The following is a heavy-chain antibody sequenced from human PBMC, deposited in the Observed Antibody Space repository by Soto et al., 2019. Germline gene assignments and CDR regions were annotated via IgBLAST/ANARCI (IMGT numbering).Heavy chain of an antibody. CDR1: GFTFSSYA. CDR2: ISGSGGST. V-gene: IGHV3-23*01. CDR3: AKDFQYDFWSGYLGVFDY. D-gene: IGHD3-3*01. Sequence: GGSLRLSCAASGFTFSSYAMSWVRQAPGKGLEWVSAISGSGGSTYYADSVKGRFTISRDNSKNTLYLQMNSLRAEDTAVYYCAKDFQYDFWSGYLGVFDYWGQGTLVTVSS. J-gene: IGHJ4*02.